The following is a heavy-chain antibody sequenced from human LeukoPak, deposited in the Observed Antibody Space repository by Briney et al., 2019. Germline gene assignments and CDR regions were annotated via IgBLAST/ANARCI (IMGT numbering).Heavy chain of an antibody. CDR3: ARFIRSGYYAFDI. CDR2: ISSSGSTI. CDR1: GFTFSDYY. D-gene: IGHD3-3*01. Sequence: GGSLRLSCAASGFTFSDYYMSWIRQAPGKGLEWVSYISSSGSTIYYADSVKGRFTISRDNAKNSLYLQMKSLRVEDRAVYYCARFIRSGYYAFDIWGQGTMVTVSS. V-gene: IGHV3-11*01. J-gene: IGHJ3*02.